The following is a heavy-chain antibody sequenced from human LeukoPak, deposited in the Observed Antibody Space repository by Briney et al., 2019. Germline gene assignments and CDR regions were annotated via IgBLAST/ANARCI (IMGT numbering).Heavy chain of an antibody. CDR3: ARDWEGPLGYFDY. V-gene: IGHV3-21*01. CDR1: GFTFSSYT. Sequence: GGSLRLSCVASGFTFSSYTMNWVRQAPGKGLEWVSSISSSSSYIYYADSVKGRFTISRDNAKNSLNLQMNSLRAEDTAVYYCARDWEGPLGYFDYWGQGTLVTVSS. CDR2: ISSSSSYI. D-gene: IGHD1-26*01. J-gene: IGHJ4*02.